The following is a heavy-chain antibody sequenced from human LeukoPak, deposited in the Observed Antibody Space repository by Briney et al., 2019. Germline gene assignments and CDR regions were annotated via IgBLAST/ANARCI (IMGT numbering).Heavy chain of an antibody. Sequence: PSETLSLTCTVSGGSISSSSYYWGWIRQPPGKGLEWIGSIYYSGSTYYNPSLKSRVTISVDTSKNQFSLKLSSVTAADTAVYSCARVYIAGYFDPWGRGTLVTASS. CDR3: ARVYIAGYFDP. CDR1: GGSISSSSYY. V-gene: IGHV4-39*01. J-gene: IGHJ2*01. CDR2: IYYSGST. D-gene: IGHD1-14*01.